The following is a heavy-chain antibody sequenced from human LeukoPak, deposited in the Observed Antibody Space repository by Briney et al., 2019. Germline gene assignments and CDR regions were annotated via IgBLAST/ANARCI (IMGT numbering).Heavy chain of an antibody. D-gene: IGHD6-13*01. V-gene: IGHV4-34*01. CDR1: GGSFSDYY. Sequence: TSETLSLTCAVYGGSFSDYYWSWIRQPLEKGLEWIGEINHSGSTNYNPSLKSRVTISVDTSKNQFSLKLTSVTAADTTVYYCARGYSSSWYDWGQGTLVTVSS. CDR2: INHSGST. CDR3: ARGYSSSWYD. J-gene: IGHJ4*02.